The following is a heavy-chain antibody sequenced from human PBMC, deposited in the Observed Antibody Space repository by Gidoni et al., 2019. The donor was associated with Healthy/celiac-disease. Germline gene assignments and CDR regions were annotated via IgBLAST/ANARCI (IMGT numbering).Heavy chain of an antibody. V-gene: IGHV4-39*01. CDR2: IYYSGST. J-gene: IGHJ4*02. D-gene: IGHD6-19*01. Sequence: QLQLQESGPGLVKPSETLSLTCTVSGGSISSSSYYWGWIRQPPGKGLEWIGRIYYSGSTYYNPSLKSRVTISVDTSKNQFSLKLSSVTAADTAVYYCARLAVAGMFDYWGQGTLVTVSS. CDR1: GGSISSSSYY. CDR3: ARLAVAGMFDY.